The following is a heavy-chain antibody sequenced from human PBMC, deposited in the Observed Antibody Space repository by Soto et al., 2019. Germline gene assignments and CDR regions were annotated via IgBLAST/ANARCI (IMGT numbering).Heavy chain of an antibody. J-gene: IGHJ1*01. Sequence: ASVKGSCKASVGKVTSYARQSVRQAPGQRLEWMGWINAGNGNTKYSQKFQSRVTITRDTSASTVYMELSSLRSEDTAVYYCARDYEGIAAPGGLQHWGQGTLVTAPQ. CDR2: INAGNGNT. CDR1: VGKVTSYA. D-gene: IGHD6-13*01. V-gene: IGHV1-3*01. CDR3: ARDYEGIAAPGGLQH.